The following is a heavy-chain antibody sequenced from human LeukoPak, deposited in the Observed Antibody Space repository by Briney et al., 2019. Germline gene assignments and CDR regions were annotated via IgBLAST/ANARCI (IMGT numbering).Heavy chain of an antibody. J-gene: IGHJ5*02. CDR1: GGSISSGDYY. Sequence: SLTLSLTCTVSGGSISSGDYYWSWIRQPPGKGLEWIGYIYYSGSTYYNPSLKSRVTISVDTSKNQFSLKLSSVTAADTAVYYCARASVGSGYDADWFDPWGQGTLVTVSS. D-gene: IGHD5-12*01. CDR3: ARASVGSGYDADWFDP. CDR2: IYYSGST. V-gene: IGHV4-30-4*01.